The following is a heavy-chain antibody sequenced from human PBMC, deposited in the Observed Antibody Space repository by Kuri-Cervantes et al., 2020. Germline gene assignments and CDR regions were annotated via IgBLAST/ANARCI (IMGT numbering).Heavy chain of an antibody. V-gene: IGHV3-21*01. CDR2: ISSSSSYI. Sequence: GESLKISCAASGFTFSSYSMNWVRQAPGKGLEWVSSISSSSSYIYYADSVKGRFTISRDNAKNSLYLQMNSLRAEDTAVYYCARGALYYGMDIRGQGTTVTVSS. J-gene: IGHJ6*02. CDR1: GFTFSSYS. CDR3: ARGALYYGMDI.